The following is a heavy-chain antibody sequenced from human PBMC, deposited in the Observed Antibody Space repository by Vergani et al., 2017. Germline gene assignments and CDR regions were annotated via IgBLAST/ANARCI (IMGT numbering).Heavy chain of an antibody. Sequence: QVQLQESGPGLVKPSETLSLTCAVSGYSISSGYYWGWIRQPPGKGLEWIGSTYHSGSTYYNPSLKSRVTISVDTSKNQFSLKLSSVTAADTAVYYCARPSSYNWFGEPPSWYFDLWGRGTLVTVSS. CDR1: GYSISSGYY. J-gene: IGHJ2*01. V-gene: IGHV4-38-2*01. D-gene: IGHD3-10*01. CDR3: ARPSSYNWFGEPPSWYFDL. CDR2: TYHSGST.